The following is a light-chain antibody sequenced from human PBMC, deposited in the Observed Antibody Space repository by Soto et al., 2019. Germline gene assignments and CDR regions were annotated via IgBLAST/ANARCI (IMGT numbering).Light chain of an antibody. Sequence: EMVMTQSPATLSVSPGERVIISCRASRSVGTTLAWYQQKPGQAPRLPIYGASTRATGIPARFSGSGSGTDFTLTISSLQSEDFAVYYCQQYNNWPDMYTFGQGTKLEIK. J-gene: IGKJ2*01. CDR1: RSVGTT. CDR3: QQYNNWPDMYT. CDR2: GAS. V-gene: IGKV3-15*01.